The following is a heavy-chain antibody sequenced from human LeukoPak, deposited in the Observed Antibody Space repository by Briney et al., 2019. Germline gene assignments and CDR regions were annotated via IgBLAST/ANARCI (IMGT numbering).Heavy chain of an antibody. V-gene: IGHV3-30*02. CDR1: GFTFSIYN. Sequence: GESLKISCVASGFTFSIYNMYWVRQAPGKGLEWVAFIRSQASKTYYEESVKGRFTISRDNSKSTLYLQMNSLRAVDTAVYYCARDSYYYDSSGFIDWGQGTLVTVSS. CDR2: IRSQASKT. CDR3: ARDSYYYDSSGFID. J-gene: IGHJ4*02. D-gene: IGHD3-22*01.